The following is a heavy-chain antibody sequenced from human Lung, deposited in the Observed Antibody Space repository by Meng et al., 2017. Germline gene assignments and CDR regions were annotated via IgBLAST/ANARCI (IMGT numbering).Heavy chain of an antibody. CDR3: ARNNYGDYYFDY. V-gene: IGHV3-30*01. Sequence: QLVGSGGGVVQPGRSLRLSCAASGFTFSRNAMHWVRQAPGKGLEWVAAISYDGSNQHYADSVKGRFTISRDNSENTLYLQMNSLRAEDTAVYYCARNNYGDYYFDYWGQGTLVTVSS. D-gene: IGHD4-17*01. CDR2: ISYDGSNQ. J-gene: IGHJ4*02. CDR1: GFTFSRNA.